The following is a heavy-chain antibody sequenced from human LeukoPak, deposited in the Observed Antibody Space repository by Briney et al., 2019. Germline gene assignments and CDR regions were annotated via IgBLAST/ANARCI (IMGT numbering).Heavy chain of an antibody. V-gene: IGHV3-48*02. CDR2: ISSSSSTI. CDR3: ARGTKGHYYDSSGATNWFDP. D-gene: IGHD3-22*01. CDR1: GFTFSSYS. J-gene: IGHJ5*02. Sequence: GGSLRLSCAASGFTFSSYSMNWVRQAPGKGLEWVSYISSSSSTIYYADSVKGRFTISRDNAKNSLYLQMNSLRDEDTAVYYCARGTKGHYYDSSGATNWFDPWGQGTLATVSS.